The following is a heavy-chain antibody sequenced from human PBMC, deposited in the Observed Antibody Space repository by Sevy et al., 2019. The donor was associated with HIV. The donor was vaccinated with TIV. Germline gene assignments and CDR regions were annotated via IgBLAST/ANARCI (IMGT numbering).Heavy chain of an antibody. J-gene: IGHJ4*02. CDR3: MGIVAAGRDY. CDR2: ISGSGGST. D-gene: IGHD6-13*01. Sequence: GGCLRLSCAASGFIFRSYVMSWVRQAPGKGLEWVSSISGSGGSTYYADSVKGRFTISRDNSNNALFLEMNSLRADDTAVYYSMGIVAAGRDYWGQGTLVTVSS. CDR1: GFIFRSYV. V-gene: IGHV3-23*01.